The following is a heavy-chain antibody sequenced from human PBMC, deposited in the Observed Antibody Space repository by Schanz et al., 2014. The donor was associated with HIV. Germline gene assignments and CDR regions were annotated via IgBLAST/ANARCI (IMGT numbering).Heavy chain of an antibody. CDR2: INWRSDSI. V-gene: IGHV3-9*01. CDR1: GFTFDDYA. CDR3: AKAEAVIAARPGGFDY. J-gene: IGHJ4*02. D-gene: IGHD6-6*01. Sequence: EVQLVESGGGLVQPGRSLRLSCAASGFTFDDYAMHWVRQAPGKGLEWVSGINWRSDSIGYADSVKGQFTISRDNSKNTLYLQMNSLRTEDTAVYYCAKAEAVIAARPGGFDYWGQGTLVTVSS.